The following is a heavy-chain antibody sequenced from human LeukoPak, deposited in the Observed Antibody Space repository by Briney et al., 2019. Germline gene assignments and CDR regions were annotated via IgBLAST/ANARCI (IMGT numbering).Heavy chain of an antibody. Sequence: SVKVSCKASGGTFSSYAISWVRQAPGQGLEWMGGIIPIFGTANYAQKFQGRVTMTTDTSTSTAYMELRSLRSDDTAVYYCARDLVTVYYDSSGSHFDYWGQGTLVTVSS. CDR1: GGTFSSYA. J-gene: IGHJ4*02. D-gene: IGHD3-22*01. V-gene: IGHV1-69*05. CDR3: ARDLVTVYYDSSGSHFDY. CDR2: IIPIFGTA.